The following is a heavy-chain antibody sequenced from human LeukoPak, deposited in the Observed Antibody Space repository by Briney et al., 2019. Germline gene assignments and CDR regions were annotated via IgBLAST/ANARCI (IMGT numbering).Heavy chain of an antibody. J-gene: IGHJ4*02. CDR3: ARELRSGVRGY. Sequence: ASVKVSCKASGYTFTSYYMHWVRQAPGQGLEWMGIINPSGGSTSYAQKFQGRVTMTRDMSTSTVYVELSSLRSEDTAVYYCARELRSGVRGYWGQGTLVTVSS. CDR2: INPSGGST. D-gene: IGHD3-10*01. CDR1: GYTFTSYY. V-gene: IGHV1-46*01.